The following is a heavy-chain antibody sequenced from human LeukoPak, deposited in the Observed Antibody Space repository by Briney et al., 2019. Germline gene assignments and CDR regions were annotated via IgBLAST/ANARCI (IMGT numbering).Heavy chain of an antibody. CDR3: AKDISAGVSGAGDY. V-gene: IGHV3-9*01. Sequence: GGSLRLSCAASGFTFDDYAMHWVRQAPGKGLEWVSGISWNSGSIGYADSVKGRFTIPRDNAKNSLYLQMNSLRAEDTALYYCAKDISAGVSGAGDYWGQGTLVTASS. CDR1: GFTFDDYA. D-gene: IGHD6-13*01. J-gene: IGHJ4*02. CDR2: ISWNSGSI.